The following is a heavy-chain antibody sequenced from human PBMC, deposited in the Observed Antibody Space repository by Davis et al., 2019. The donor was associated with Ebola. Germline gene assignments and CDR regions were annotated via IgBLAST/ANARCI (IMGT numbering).Heavy chain of an antibody. CDR2: VDYRGAT. Sequence: MPSETLSLTCTVSGASTSTDNYYWTWIRQPPGKGLEWIGFVDYRGATYSNPSLKSRVNMSLDTSKNQFSLRLGSVTAADTAVYYCAKERGGYSHFDPWGQGTLVTVSS. CDR3: AKERGGYSHFDP. J-gene: IGHJ5*02. CDR1: GASTSTDNYY. D-gene: IGHD2-15*01. V-gene: IGHV4-30-4*01.